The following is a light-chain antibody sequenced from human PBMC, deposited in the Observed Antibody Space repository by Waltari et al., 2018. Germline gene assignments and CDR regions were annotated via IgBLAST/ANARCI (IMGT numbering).Light chain of an antibody. J-gene: IGLJ1*01. CDR1: SSHLGTKP. CDR2: GDN. Sequence: QSVLTQPPSASGTPGQRVTISCSGSSSHLGTKPVNWYQQLPGMAPRLLIYGDNQRPSGVPRRFSASKSGTSASLAISGLQSEDEADYFCAAWDDSLNGLYVFGTGTTVTVL. V-gene: IGLV1-44*01. CDR3: AAWDDSLNGLYV.